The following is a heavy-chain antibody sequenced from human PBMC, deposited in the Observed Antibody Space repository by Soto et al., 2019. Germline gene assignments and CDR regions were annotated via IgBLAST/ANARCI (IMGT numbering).Heavy chain of an antibody. CDR3: AREIKIVVSDYGSFYYYGMDV. J-gene: IGHJ6*02. V-gene: IGHV4-31*03. CDR1: GCSVSSGGYY. CDR2: IYYSGST. Sequence: SETLSLTCTVCGCSVSSGGYYGSWIRQHPGKGLEWFGYIYYSGSTYYNPSLKSRVTISVDTSKNQFSLKLSSVTAADTAVYYCAREIKIVVSDYGSFYYYGMDVWGQGTTVTVSS. D-gene: IGHD4-17*01.